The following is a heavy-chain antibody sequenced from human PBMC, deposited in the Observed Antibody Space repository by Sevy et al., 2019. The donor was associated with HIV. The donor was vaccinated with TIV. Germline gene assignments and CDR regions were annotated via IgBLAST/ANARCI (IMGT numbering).Heavy chain of an antibody. D-gene: IGHD3-10*01. V-gene: IGHV3-23*01. CDR2: IGGSADYT. CDR1: GLTFSSYA. Sequence: GGSLRLSCVTSGLTFSSYAMSWVRQTPGKGLEWVSAIGGSADYTYYADSVKGRFTISRDNSKNTLCLQMNGLRAEDTAVYHCAKEVSEHSYSDYWGQGTLVTVSS. J-gene: IGHJ4*02. CDR3: AKEVSEHSYSDY.